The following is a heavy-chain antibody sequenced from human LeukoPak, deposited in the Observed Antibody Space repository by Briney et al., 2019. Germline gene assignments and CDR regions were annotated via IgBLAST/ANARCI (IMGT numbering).Heavy chain of an antibody. V-gene: IGHV4-39*01. J-gene: IGHJ4*02. CDR3: AGAAAVVWFDY. Sequence: SETLSLTCTVSGGSISSSSYYWGWIRQPPGKGLEWIGSIYYSGSTYYNPSLKSRVTISVDTSKNQFSLKLSSVTAADTAVYYCAGAAAVVWFDYWGQGTLVTVSS. D-gene: IGHD6-13*01. CDR2: IYYSGST. CDR1: GGSISSSSYY.